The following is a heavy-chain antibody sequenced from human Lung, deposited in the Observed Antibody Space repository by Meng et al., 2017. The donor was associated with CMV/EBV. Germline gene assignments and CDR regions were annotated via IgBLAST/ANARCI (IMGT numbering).Heavy chain of an antibody. V-gene: IGHV1-2*06. CDR2: VNPISDDT. D-gene: IGHD6-19*01. Sequence: VQLVQSGAEVKRLGAPAKISCQASGYSFSGFYLNWARQAHGHGLEWLGRVNPISDDTHLAQKFEGRITVTRGATINTAFMELTRLRPDDTAVYYCAKSSDNGWSSWGPGTLVTVSS. CDR1: GYSFSGFY. CDR3: AKSSDNGWSS. J-gene: IGHJ4*01.